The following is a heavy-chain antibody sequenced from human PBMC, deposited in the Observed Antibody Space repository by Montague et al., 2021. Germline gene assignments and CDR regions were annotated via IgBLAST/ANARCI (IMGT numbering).Heavy chain of an antibody. CDR1: GDSISSYY. D-gene: IGHD1-26*01. V-gene: IGHV4-59*01. CDR2: IHYSGTT. CDR3: AREWSGFDF. J-gene: IGHJ3*01. Sequence: SETLSLTCSVSGDSISSYYWSWIRQPPGKGLECTGYIHYSGTTNYNPSLKSRVTLSVDTSKYQISLKLSHVTAADTAMYYCAREWSGFDFWGHGTMVTVSS.